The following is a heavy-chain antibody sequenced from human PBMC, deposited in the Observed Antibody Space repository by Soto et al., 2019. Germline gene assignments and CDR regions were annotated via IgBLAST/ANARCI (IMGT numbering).Heavy chain of an antibody. Sequence: VGSLRLSCAASGFTFSGSAMHWVRQASGKGLEWVGRIRSKANSYATAYAASVKGRFTISRDDSKNTAYLQMNSLKTEDTAVYYRTTIIVLVPAAMGAWGQGTLVTVSS. CDR2: IRSKANSYAT. J-gene: IGHJ5*02. D-gene: IGHD2-2*01. CDR3: TTIIVLVPAAMGA. CDR1: GFTFSGSA. V-gene: IGHV3-73*01.